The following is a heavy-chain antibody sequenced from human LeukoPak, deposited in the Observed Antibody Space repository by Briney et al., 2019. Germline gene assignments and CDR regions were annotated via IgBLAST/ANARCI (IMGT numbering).Heavy chain of an antibody. CDR1: GVSISSYY. V-gene: IGHV4-59*01. CDR3: AGDIYGSFDY. D-gene: IGHD3-10*01. CDR2: IYYSGST. Sequence: SETLSLTCTVSGVSISSYYWSWIRQPPGEGLEWIGYIYYSGSTNYNPSLKSRVTISIDTSKNQFSLRLSSVTAADTAVYYCAGDIYGSFDYWGQGTLVTVSS. J-gene: IGHJ4*02.